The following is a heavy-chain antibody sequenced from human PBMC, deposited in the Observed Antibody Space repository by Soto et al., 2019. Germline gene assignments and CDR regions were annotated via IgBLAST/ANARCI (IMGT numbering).Heavy chain of an antibody. Sequence: GGSLRLSCTTSGFTFEDYTVNWFRQAPGKGLEWVAFIRSRAYGGTTQYAASVKGRFTISRDDSKSVAYLQMNSLESEDAAVYYCARSYDSSGYYRAPVDYWGQGTLVTVSS. J-gene: IGHJ4*02. V-gene: IGHV3-49*03. CDR1: GFTFEDYT. CDR2: IRSRAYGGTT. CDR3: ARSYDSSGYYRAPVDY. D-gene: IGHD3-22*01.